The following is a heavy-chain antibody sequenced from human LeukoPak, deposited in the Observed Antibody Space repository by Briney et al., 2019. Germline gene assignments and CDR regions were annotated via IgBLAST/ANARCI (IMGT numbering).Heavy chain of an antibody. CDR1: GGTFNSYG. CDR2: VIAILGRI. Sequence: SVTVSCKAPGGTFNSYGLSWVRQAPGQGLAWMGGVIAILGRIKYGQNFQGRATLTTDESTSTAYLELSSLTSEHTGVYYCARVVLGDRRGLSCFDYWGQGTLVTVSS. V-gene: IGHV1-69*05. D-gene: IGHD2-21*01. CDR3: ARVVLGDRRGLSCFDY. J-gene: IGHJ4*02.